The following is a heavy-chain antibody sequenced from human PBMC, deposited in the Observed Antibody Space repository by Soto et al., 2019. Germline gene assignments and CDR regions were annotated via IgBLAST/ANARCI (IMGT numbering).Heavy chain of an antibody. CDR3: VRARGYGDLDY. CDR2: IGTAGDT. CDR1: GFTFSSYD. V-gene: IGHV3-13*01. Sequence: EVQLVESGGGLVQPGGSLRLSCAASGFTFSSYDMHWVRQATGKGLEWVSVIGTAGDTYYPGSVKGRVTISRENAKNSLYLQMNSLRAGDTAVYYCVRARGYGDLDYWGQGTLVTVSS. J-gene: IGHJ4*02. D-gene: IGHD5-12*01.